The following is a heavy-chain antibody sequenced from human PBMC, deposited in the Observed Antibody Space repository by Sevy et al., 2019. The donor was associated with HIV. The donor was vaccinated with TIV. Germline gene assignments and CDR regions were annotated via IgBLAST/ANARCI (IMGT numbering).Heavy chain of an antibody. V-gene: IGHV6-1*01. CDR2: TYYRSKWYN. J-gene: IGHJ5*02. Sequence: SQTRSLTCAISGDSVSSNSAAWNWIRQSPSRGLEWLGRTYYRSKWYNDYAVSVKSRISINPDTSKNQFSLELNSVTPEDTAVYFCATGIPEWELGGHWFDPWGQGTLVTVSS. CDR3: ATGIPEWELGGHWFDP. CDR1: GDSVSSNSAA. D-gene: IGHD1-26*01.